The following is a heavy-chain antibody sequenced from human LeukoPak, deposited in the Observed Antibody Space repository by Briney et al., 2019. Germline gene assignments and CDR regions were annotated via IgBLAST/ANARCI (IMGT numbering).Heavy chain of an antibody. CDR2: IYHSGNT. CDR3: ARRSLRYFDWLSLYYFDY. Sequence: SDTLSLTCTVSGGSISSSSYYWGWIRQPPGKGLEWIGNIYHSGNTYYNSSLKSRVTISVDTSKNQFSLRLTSVTAADTAVYYCARRSLRYFDWLSLYYFDYWGQGTLVTVSS. J-gene: IGHJ4*02. V-gene: IGHV4-39*07. D-gene: IGHD3-9*01. CDR1: GGSISSSSYY.